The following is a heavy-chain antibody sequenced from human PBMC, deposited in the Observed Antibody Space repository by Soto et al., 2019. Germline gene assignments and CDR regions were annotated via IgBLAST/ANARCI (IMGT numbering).Heavy chain of an antibody. CDR1: GFTFSSYA. J-gene: IGHJ5*02. CDR2: ISGSGGIT. Sequence: GGSLRLSCGASGFTFSSYAMRWVRQAPGKGLDWVSVISGSGGITYSADSVKGRFTISRDNSKNILYLQMNSLRAEDTAVYYCAKVLRIAAAGRWFDPWGQGTLVTVSS. D-gene: IGHD6-13*01. V-gene: IGHV3-23*01. CDR3: AKVLRIAAAGRWFDP.